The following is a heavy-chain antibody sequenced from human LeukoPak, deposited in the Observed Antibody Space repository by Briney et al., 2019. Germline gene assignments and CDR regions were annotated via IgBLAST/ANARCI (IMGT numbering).Heavy chain of an antibody. J-gene: IGHJ6*03. CDR1: GGSISSYY. D-gene: IGHD3-16*01. V-gene: IGHV4-59*01. CDR2: IYYSGST. CDR3: ARETSQKGAHYMDV. Sequence: SETLSLTCTVSGGSISSYYWSWIRQPPGKGLEWIGYIYYSGSTNYNPSLKSRVTISADTSKNQFSLKLSSVTAADTAVYYCARETSQKGAHYMDVWGKGTTVTISS.